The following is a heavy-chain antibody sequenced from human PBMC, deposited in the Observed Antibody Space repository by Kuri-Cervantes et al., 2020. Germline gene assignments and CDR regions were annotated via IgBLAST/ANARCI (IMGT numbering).Heavy chain of an antibody. CDR1: GGSISSGDYY. J-gene: IGHJ4*02. V-gene: IGHV4-30-4*01. CDR2: IYYSGST. Sequence: SETLSLTCTVSGGSISSGDYYWSWIRQPPGKGLEWIGYIYYSGSTYYNPSLKSRVTISVDTSKNQFSLKLSSVTAADTAVYYCARGLAPTTVVTPSGFDYWGQGTLVTVSS. D-gene: IGHD4-23*01. CDR3: ARGLAPTTVVTPSGFDY.